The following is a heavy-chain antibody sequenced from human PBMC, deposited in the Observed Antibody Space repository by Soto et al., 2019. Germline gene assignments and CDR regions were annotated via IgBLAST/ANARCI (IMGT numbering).Heavy chain of an antibody. Sequence: GASGKVSCKASGYPFTSYAMHLVRQATGQGLEWMGWMNPNSGNTGYAQKFQGRVTMTRNTSISTAYMELSSLRSEDTAVYYCARGRNGMDVWGQGTTVTVSS. J-gene: IGHJ6*02. CDR3: ARGRNGMDV. V-gene: IGHV1-8*02. CDR2: MNPNSGNT. CDR1: GYPFTSYA.